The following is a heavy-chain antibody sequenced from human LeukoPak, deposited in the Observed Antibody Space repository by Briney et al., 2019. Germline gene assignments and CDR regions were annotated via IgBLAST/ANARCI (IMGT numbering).Heavy chain of an antibody. CDR3: ARLTLNNFDL. D-gene: IGHD1-14*01. J-gene: IGHJ2*01. Sequence: ASVKVSCKASGYTFTSYGISWVRQAPGQGLEWMGWISAYNDDTNYAQKLQDRVTMTTDTSTSTAYMELRSLRSDDTAVYYCARLTLNNFDLWSRGTLVTVSS. CDR1: GYTFTSYG. V-gene: IGHV1-18*01. CDR2: ISAYNDDT.